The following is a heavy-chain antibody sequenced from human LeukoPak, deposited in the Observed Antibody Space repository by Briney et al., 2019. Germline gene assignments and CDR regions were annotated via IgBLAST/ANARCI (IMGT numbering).Heavy chain of an antibody. CDR3: AGVITGTTSWLKQYNWFDP. D-gene: IGHD1-7*01. CDR1: GFTFSDYY. CDR2: ISSSGSTI. V-gene: IGHV3-11*01. J-gene: IGHJ5*02. Sequence: MAGGSLRLSCAASGFTFSDYYMSWIRQAPGKGLEWVSYISSSGSTIYYADSVKDRFTISRDNAKNSLYLQMNSLRAEDTAVYYCAGVITGTTSWLKQYNWFDPWGQGTLVTVSS.